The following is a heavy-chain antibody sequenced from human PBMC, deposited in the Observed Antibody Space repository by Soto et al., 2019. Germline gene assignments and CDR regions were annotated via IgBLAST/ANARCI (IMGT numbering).Heavy chain of an antibody. V-gene: IGHV1-46*01. CDR3: ARNLAAGDV. CDR1: GYTF. J-gene: IGHJ4*02. CDR2: INPSGGST. D-gene: IGHD6-13*01. Sequence: QVQLVQSGAEVKKPGASVKVSCKASGYTFVHWVRQAPGQGLEWMGIINPSGGSTNYAQKFQGRVTLTRDTSTSTVYMEVSSLKSEDTAIYYCARNLAAGDVWGQGTLVTFSS.